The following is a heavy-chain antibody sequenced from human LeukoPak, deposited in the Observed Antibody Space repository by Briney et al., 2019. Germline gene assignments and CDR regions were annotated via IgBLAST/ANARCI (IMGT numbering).Heavy chain of an antibody. CDR2: IYYSGST. CDR1: GGSISSSSYY. Sequence: SETLSLTCTVSGGSISSSSYYWGWIRQPPGKGLEWIGSIYYSGSTYYNPSLKSRVTISVDTSKNQFSLNLSSVTAADTAVYFCAGHYDILTGYYLWGQGTLVTVSS. V-gene: IGHV4-39*07. CDR3: AGHYDILTGYYL. J-gene: IGHJ4*02. D-gene: IGHD3-9*01.